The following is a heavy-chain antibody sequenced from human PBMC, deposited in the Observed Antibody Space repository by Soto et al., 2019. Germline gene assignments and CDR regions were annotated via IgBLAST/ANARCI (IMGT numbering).Heavy chain of an antibody. D-gene: IGHD2-2*01. Sequence: SVKVSCKASRVAFNKFIVTWVRQAPGLGLEWVGGIIPVFGTANYAQKFQGRVTTTADESTSTSYMEVNNLRSEDTAMYYCAKVRYSSPMGYYYGMDVWGQGTTVTVSS. CDR3: AKVRYSSPMGYYYGMDV. CDR1: RVAFNKFI. V-gene: IGHV1-69*13. CDR2: IIPVFGTA. J-gene: IGHJ6*02.